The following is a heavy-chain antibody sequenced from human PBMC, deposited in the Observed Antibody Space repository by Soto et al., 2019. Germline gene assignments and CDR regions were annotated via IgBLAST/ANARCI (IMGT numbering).Heavy chain of an antibody. CDR1: GFTFIRSS. CDR3: ARTDGLVVVGNY. J-gene: IGHJ4*02. D-gene: IGHD2-15*01. Sequence: PGGSLRLSCAASGFTFIRSSMNWVRQAPGKGLEWVSYISSSSSTIYYADSVKGRFTISRDNAKTSLYLQMNSLRAEDTAVYYCARTDGLVVVGNYWGQGTLVTVSS. V-gene: IGHV3-48*01. CDR2: ISSSSSTI.